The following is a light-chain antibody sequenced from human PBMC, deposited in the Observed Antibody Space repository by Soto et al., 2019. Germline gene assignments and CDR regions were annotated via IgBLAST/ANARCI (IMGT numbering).Light chain of an antibody. J-gene: IGKJ1*01. CDR3: QQSYSTPWT. CDR2: GSS. V-gene: IGKV3-15*01. CDR1: QSVSSN. Sequence: VMTQSPATLSVSPGERATLSCRASQSVSSNGAWDRRKPGQAPRXLIYGSSHRATGIPARFSGSGSGTDLTLPISSLQPEDFATYYCQQSYSTPWTFGQGTKV.